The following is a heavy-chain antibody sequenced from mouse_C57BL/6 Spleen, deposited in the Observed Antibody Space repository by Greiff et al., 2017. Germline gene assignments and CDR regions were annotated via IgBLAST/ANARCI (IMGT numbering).Heavy chain of an antibody. CDR2: INPYNGGT. CDR1: GYTFTDYY. CDR3: SLTAQATGVAY. J-gene: IGHJ3*01. Sequence: VQLQQSGPVLVKPGASVKMSCKASGYTFTDYYMNWVKQSHGKSLEWIGVINPYNGGTSYNQKFKGKATLTVDKSSSTAYMELNSLTSEDSAVYYCSLTAQATGVAYWGQGTLVTVSS. D-gene: IGHD3-2*02. V-gene: IGHV1-19*01.